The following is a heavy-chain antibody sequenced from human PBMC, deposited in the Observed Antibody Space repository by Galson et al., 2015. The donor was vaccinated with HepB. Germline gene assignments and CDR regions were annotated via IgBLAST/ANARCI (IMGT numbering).Heavy chain of an antibody. CDR3: ARALIRGDYQTRWFDP. CDR2: IYHSGST. D-gene: IGHD4-17*01. CDR1: GGSISSGGYS. V-gene: IGHV4-30-2*01. J-gene: IGHJ5*02. Sequence: TLSLTCAVSGGSISSGGYSWSWIRQPPGKGLEWIGYIYHSGSTYYNPSLKSRVTISVDRSKNQFSLKLSSVTAADTAVYYCARALIRGDYQTRWFDPWGQGTLVTVSS.